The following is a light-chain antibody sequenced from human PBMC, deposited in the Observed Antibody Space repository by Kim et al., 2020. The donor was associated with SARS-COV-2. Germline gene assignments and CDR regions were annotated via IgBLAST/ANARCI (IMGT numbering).Light chain of an antibody. CDR2: GAS. CDR3: LQHNTYPFT. CDR1: QDIRND. Sequence: DIQMTQSPSSLSASVGDRVTITCRASQDIRNDLGWYQQNPGRAPRRLSYGASNLQSGVPSRFSGSGSGTEFTLTISSLQPEDFATYFCLQHNTYPFTFGQGTRLEIK. V-gene: IGKV1-17*01. J-gene: IGKJ5*01.